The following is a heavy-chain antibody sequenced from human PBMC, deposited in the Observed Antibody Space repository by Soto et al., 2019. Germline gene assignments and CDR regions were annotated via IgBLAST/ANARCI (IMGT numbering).Heavy chain of an antibody. CDR2: INPSGGST. CDR3: AREGIAVAGHSMKAFDI. V-gene: IGHV1-46*03. J-gene: IGHJ3*02. Sequence: GTSVKASCKASGYTFTSYYMHWVRQAPGQGFEWMGIINPSGGSTSYAQKFQGRVTMTRDTSTSTVYMELSSLRSEDTAVYYCAREGIAVAGHSMKAFDIWGQGTMVTVSS. D-gene: IGHD6-19*01. CDR1: GYTFTSYY.